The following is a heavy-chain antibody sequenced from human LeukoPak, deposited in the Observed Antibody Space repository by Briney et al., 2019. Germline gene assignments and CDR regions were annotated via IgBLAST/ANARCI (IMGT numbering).Heavy chain of an antibody. CDR2: ISGSGGSI. D-gene: IGHD3-9*01. CDR1: GFTFSSYS. V-gene: IGHV3-23*01. Sequence: GGSLRLSCAASGFTFSSYSMNWVRQAPGKGLEWVSAISGSGGSIYYADSVKGRFTISRDNSKNTLYLQMNSLRAEDTAVYHCAKLPYFAYFDYWGQGTLVSVSS. CDR3: AKLPYFAYFDY. J-gene: IGHJ4*02.